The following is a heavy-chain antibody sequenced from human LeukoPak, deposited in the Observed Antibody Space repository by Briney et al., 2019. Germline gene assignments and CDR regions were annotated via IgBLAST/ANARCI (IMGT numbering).Heavy chain of an antibody. Sequence: SETLSLTCTVSGGSISSSSYYWGWIRQPPGKGLEWIGSIFYSGSTYYNPSLKSRLTMSVDTSKNQFSLKLSSVTAADTAVYYCATPSVRYYDFWSGYPFDYWGQGTLVTVSS. CDR1: GGSISSSSYY. V-gene: IGHV4-39*01. D-gene: IGHD3-3*01. J-gene: IGHJ4*02. CDR3: ATPSVRYYDFWSGYPFDY. CDR2: IFYSGST.